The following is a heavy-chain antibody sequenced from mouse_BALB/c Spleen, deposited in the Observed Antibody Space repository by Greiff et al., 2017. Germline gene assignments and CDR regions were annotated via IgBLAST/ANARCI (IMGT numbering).Heavy chain of an antibody. V-gene: IGHV1S81*02. Sequence: VQLVESGAELVKPGASVKLSCKASGYTFTSYYMYWVKQRPGQGLEWIGEINPSNGGTNFNEKFKSKATLTVDKSSSTAYMQLSSLTSEDSAVYYCSLLRLRSWFAYWGQGTLVTVSA. J-gene: IGHJ3*01. CDR1: GYTFTSYY. CDR3: SLLRLRSWFAY. D-gene: IGHD1-2*01. CDR2: INPSNGGT.